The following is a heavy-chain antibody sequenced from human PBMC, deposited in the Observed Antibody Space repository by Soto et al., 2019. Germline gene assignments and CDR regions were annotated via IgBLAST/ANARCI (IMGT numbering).Heavy chain of an antibody. CDR1: GGSISSYY. Sequence: SETLSLTCTVSGGSISSYYWSWIRQPPGKGLEWIGEINHSGSTNYNPSLKSRVTISVDTSKNQFSLKLSSVTAADTAVYYCARDVRSYGSGSYYKRKVAFDIWGQGTMVTVSS. J-gene: IGHJ3*02. V-gene: IGHV4-34*01. D-gene: IGHD3-10*01. CDR3: ARDVRSYGSGSYYKRKVAFDI. CDR2: INHSGST.